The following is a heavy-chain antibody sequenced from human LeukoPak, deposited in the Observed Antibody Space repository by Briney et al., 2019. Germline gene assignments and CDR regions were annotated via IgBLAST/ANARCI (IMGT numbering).Heavy chain of an antibody. Sequence: GGSLRLSCAASGFTVSSNYMSWVRQAPGKGLEWVSVIYSGGSTYYADSVKGRFTISRDNSKNTLYLQMNSLRAEDTAVYYCAKEHFYSRNWFDPWGQGTLVTVSS. V-gene: IGHV3-66*01. CDR2: IYSGGST. CDR1: GFTVSSNY. D-gene: IGHD6-13*01. J-gene: IGHJ5*02. CDR3: AKEHFYSRNWFDP.